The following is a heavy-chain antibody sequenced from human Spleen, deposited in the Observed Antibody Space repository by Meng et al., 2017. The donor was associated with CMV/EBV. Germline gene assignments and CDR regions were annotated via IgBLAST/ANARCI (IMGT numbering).Heavy chain of an antibody. D-gene: IGHD2-2*01. CDR2: IYYSGNT. CDR1: SINSGGYS. J-gene: IGHJ4*02. V-gene: IGHV4-31*02. Sequence: SINSGGYSWSWIRQHPGKGLEWIGYIYYSGNTYYNSSLKSRLTISVDTSKNQFSLRLSSVTAADTAVYYCARVRGDIVAVPAAYPFDYWGQGTLVTVSS. CDR3: ARVRGDIVAVPAAYPFDY.